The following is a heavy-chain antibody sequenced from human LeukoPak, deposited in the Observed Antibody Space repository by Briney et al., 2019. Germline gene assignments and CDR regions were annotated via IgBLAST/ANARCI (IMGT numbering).Heavy chain of an antibody. CDR2: ITSSGSHM. V-gene: IGHV3-21*01. CDR1: GFTFRSYS. Sequence: GGSLRLSCAASGFTFRSYSMNWVRQAPGKRLEWLSSITSSGSHMYYADSVKGRFTISRDNARSSLYLQMNSLSAEDTAVYYCASFMTTVTIPDYWGQGTLVTVSS. J-gene: IGHJ4*02. CDR3: ASFMTTVTIPDY. D-gene: IGHD4-17*01.